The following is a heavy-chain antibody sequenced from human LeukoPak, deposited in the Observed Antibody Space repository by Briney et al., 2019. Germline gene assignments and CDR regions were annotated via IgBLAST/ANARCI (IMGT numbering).Heavy chain of an antibody. CDR2: INPNSGGT. D-gene: IGHD1-26*01. V-gene: IGHV1-2*02. CDR1: GYTFTDYY. J-gene: IGHJ5*02. CDR3: ARVEDIVGATTTGFDP. Sequence: ASVKVSCKASGYTFTDYYIHWVRQAPGQGLEWMGWINPNSGGTNYAQKFQGRVTMTRDTSISTAYMELSRLRSDDTAVYYCARVEDIVGATTTGFDPWGQGTLVTVSS.